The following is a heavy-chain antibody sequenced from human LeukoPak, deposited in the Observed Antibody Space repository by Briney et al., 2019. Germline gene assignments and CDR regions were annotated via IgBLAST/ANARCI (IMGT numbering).Heavy chain of an antibody. CDR1: GFSFSDYY. CDR2: IYYSGST. CDR3: ARGGSSWYPYNWFDP. V-gene: IGHV4-59*01. D-gene: IGHD6-13*01. J-gene: IGHJ5*02. Sequence: LRLSCAASGFSFSDYYMSWIRQAPGKGLEWIGYIYYSGSTNYNPSLKSRVTISVDTSKNQFSLKLSSVTAADTAVYYCARGGSSWYPYNWFDPWGQGTLVTVSS.